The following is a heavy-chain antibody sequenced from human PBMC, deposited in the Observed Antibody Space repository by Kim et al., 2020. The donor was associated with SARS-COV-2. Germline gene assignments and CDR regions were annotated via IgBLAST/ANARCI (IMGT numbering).Heavy chain of an antibody. CDR3: ARGGWFGELYDSSGETFDS. CDR1: GFTFSSYD. D-gene: IGHD3-10*01. J-gene: IGHJ4*02. V-gene: IGHV3-13*01. Sequence: GGSLRLSCAASGFTFSSYDMHWVRQATGKGLEWVSAIGTAGDTYYPGSVKGRFTISRENAKNSLYLQMNSLGAGDTAVYYCARGGWFGELYDSSGETFDSWGQGTLVTVSS. CDR2: IGTAGDT.